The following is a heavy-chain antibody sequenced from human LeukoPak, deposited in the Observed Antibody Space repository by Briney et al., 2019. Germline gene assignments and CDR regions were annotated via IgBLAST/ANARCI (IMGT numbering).Heavy chain of an antibody. CDR3: ARDAGHQLSRRNYYAMDV. CDR1: GGSISSGSYY. CDR2: IYYGGST. V-gene: IGHV4-39*07. D-gene: IGHD2-2*01. Sequence: SETLSLTCTVSGGSISSGSYYWGWIGQPPGKGLEWIGSIYYGGSTYDNSSLKSRVTISEDISKNQFSLKVSPVTAADTTVYYCARDAGHQLSRRNYYAMDVWGQGTTVTVSS. J-gene: IGHJ6*02.